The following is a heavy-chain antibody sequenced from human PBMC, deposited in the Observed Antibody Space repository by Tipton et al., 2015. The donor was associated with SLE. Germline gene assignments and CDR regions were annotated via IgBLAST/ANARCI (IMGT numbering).Heavy chain of an antibody. J-gene: IGHJ5*02. D-gene: IGHD6-19*01. CDR3: ARDRQWGGGWFDP. Sequence: TLFLTCTVSGASITNDHWSWIRQPPGKGLEWIGYVHHSGNSNYSPSLKSRVTISVDSSKNQFSLRLTSVTAADTAVYYCARDRQWGGGWFDPWGQGTLVTISS. CDR2: VHHSGNS. CDR1: GASITNDH. V-gene: IGHV4-59*01.